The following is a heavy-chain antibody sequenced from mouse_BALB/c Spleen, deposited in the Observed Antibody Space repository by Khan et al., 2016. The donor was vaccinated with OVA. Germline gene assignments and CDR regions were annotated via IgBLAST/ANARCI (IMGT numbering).Heavy chain of an antibody. J-gene: IGHJ2*01. CDR3: ARVYGGDFDY. CDR2: ISYSGNP. Sequence: EVQLVESGPGLVKPSQSLSLTCTVTGFSITSDYAWNWIRQFPGNKLEWMGYISYSGNPKYNSSFKSRISITRDTSKNHFFLQLNSVTIEDTATYYCARVYGGDFDYWGQGTTLTVSS. CDR1: GFSITSDYA. D-gene: IGHD1-1*01. V-gene: IGHV3-2*02.